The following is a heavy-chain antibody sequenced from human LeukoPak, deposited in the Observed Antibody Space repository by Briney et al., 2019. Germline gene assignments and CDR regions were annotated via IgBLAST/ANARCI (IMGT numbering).Heavy chain of an antibody. CDR2: IKQDGSEK. Sequence: GGSLRLSCAASGFTFSRYWMTWVRQTPGKGLEWVANIKQDGSEKYYVDSVKGRFTISRDNAKNSLYLQMNGLRAEDTAVYYCASTGLEARYSYFDNWGQGTLATVSS. V-gene: IGHV3-7*05. D-gene: IGHD5-12*01. CDR1: GFTFSRYW. CDR3: ASTGLEARYSYFDN. J-gene: IGHJ4*02.